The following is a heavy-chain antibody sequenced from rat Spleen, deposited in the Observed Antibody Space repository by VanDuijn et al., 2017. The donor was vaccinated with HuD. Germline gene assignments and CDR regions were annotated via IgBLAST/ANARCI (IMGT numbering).Heavy chain of an antibody. V-gene: IGHV5-58*01. CDR1: GFTFSNFH. Sequence: EVQLVESGGGLVQPGRSMKLSCAASGFTFSNFHMAWIRQAPGKGLEWISSISGNGGNTYYPDSVRGRFTISRDNAEDTVHLKMNSLRSEDTATYYCVKGGYYYFDYWGQGVMVTVSS. D-gene: IGHD1-3*01. CDR3: VKGGYYYFDY. CDR2: ISGNGGNT. J-gene: IGHJ2*01.